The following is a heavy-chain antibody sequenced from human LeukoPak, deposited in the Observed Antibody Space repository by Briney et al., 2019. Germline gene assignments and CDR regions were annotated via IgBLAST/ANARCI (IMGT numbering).Heavy chain of an antibody. CDR1: GYTFTSYD. V-gene: IGHV1-8*01. Sequence: ASVKVSCKASGYTFTSYDINWVRQATGQGLEWMGWMNPNSGNTGYAQKFRGRVTMTRNTSISTAYMELSSLRSEDTAVYYCARTAGYSSGWYHPRYYYYYMDVWGKGTTVTVSS. CDR3: ARTAGYSSGWYHPRYYYYYMDV. J-gene: IGHJ6*03. CDR2: MNPNSGNT. D-gene: IGHD6-19*01.